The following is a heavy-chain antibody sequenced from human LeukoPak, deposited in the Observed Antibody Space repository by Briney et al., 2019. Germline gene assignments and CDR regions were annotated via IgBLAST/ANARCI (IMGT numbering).Heavy chain of an antibody. J-gene: IGHJ5*02. CDR1: GFVFSNTD. V-gene: IGHV3-30*18. CDR2: ISYDGSKR. D-gene: IGHD4/OR15-4a*01. Sequence: GSLRLSCAVSGFVFSNTDMYWVRQAPGKGPDWLAFISYDGSKRYYGDSVRGRFTISRDNSRNTVYLQVNSLRPEDTAVYYCAKESPDYGDQWGGYSWFDPWGQGTPVTVSS. CDR3: AKESPDYGDQWGGYSWFDP.